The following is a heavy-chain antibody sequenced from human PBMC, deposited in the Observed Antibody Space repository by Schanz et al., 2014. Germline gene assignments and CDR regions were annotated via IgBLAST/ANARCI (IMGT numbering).Heavy chain of an antibody. D-gene: IGHD5-12*01. CDR2: IHSTGGTT. CDR1: GGTFSSFG. J-gene: IGHJ3*02. V-gene: IGHV1-46*01. CDR3: ARGGGPEDVFDI. Sequence: QVQLVQSGAEVKKPGSSVKVSCKASGGTFSSFGINWVRQAPGQGLEWMGIIHSTGGTTSHAQKFQGRVTMTRDTSTSTVYMELRNLRSDDTAVYYCARGGGPEDVFDIWGQGTTVTVSS.